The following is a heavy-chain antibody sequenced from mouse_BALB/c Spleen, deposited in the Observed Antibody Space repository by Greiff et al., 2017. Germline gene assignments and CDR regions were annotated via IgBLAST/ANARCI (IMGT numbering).Heavy chain of an antibody. J-gene: IGHJ4*01. Sequence: EVQRVESGGGLVQPGGSLKLSCAASGFTFSDYYMYWVRQTPEKRLEWVATISDGGSYTYYPDSVKGRFTISRDNAKNNLYLQMSSLKSEDTAMYYCARATATDYAMDYWGQGTSVTVSS. CDR1: GFTFSDYY. D-gene: IGHD1-2*01. CDR2: ISDGGSYT. CDR3: ARATATDYAMDY. V-gene: IGHV5-4*02.